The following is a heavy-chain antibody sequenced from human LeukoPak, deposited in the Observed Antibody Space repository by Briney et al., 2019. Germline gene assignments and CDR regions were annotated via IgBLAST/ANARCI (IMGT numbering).Heavy chain of an antibody. CDR3: AREVRGSYYLFDY. V-gene: IGHV4-39*02. J-gene: IGHJ4*02. D-gene: IGHD1-26*01. Sequence: SETLSLTCTVSGGSISSSSYYWGWIRQPPGKGLEWIGSIYYSGSTYYNPSLKSRVTISVDTSKNQFSLKLSSVTAADTAVYYCAREVRGSYYLFDYWGQGTLATVSS. CDR2: IYYSGST. CDR1: GGSISSSSYY.